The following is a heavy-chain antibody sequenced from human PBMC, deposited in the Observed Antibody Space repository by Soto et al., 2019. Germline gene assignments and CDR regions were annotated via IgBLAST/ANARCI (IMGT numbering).Heavy chain of an antibody. CDR1: GDSISSDKW. Sequence: QVQLQESGPGLVKPSGTLSLTCAVSGDSISSDKWWSWVRQPPGKGLEWIGEIHHSGRTNYNPSLKSRVPILVEKSKNQTSLELSSMTAADTAVYYCAGGGDWQFDYWGQGTLVTVSS. J-gene: IGHJ4*02. CDR3: AGGGDWQFDY. V-gene: IGHV4-4*02. D-gene: IGHD2-21*02. CDR2: IHHSGRT.